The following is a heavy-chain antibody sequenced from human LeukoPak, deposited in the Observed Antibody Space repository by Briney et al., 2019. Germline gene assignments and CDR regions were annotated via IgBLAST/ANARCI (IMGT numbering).Heavy chain of an antibody. D-gene: IGHD2-2*01. CDR3: ARERYQLLLNWFDP. Sequence: GGSLRLSCAASGFTFSSYWMHWVRHAPGKGLVWVSRINSDGSSTSYADSVKGRFTISRDNAKNTLYLQMNSLRAEDTAVYYCARERYQLLLNWFDPWGQGTLVTVSS. J-gene: IGHJ5*02. CDR2: INSDGSST. V-gene: IGHV3-74*01. CDR1: GFTFSSYW.